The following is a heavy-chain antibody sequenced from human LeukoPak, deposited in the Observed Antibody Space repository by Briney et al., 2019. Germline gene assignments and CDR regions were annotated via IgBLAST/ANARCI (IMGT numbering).Heavy chain of an antibody. V-gene: IGHV3-48*04. CDR1: GFTFSSYS. CDR3: TRDPTGFWYFDL. CDR2: ISSSGSTI. Sequence: PGGSLRLSCAASGFTFSSYSMNWVRQAPGKGLEWVSYISSSGSTIYYVDSVKGRFTISRDNAKNSLYLQMNSLRAEDTAVYYCTRDPTGFWYFDLWGRGTLVTVPS. J-gene: IGHJ2*01.